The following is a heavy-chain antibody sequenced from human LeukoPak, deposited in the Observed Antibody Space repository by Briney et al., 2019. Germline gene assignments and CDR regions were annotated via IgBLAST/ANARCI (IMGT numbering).Heavy chain of an antibody. CDR1: GGSISSYY. V-gene: IGHV4-59*01. CDR3: ARDNGLWFGESRQFYYFDY. D-gene: IGHD3-10*01. CDR2: IYYSGST. J-gene: IGHJ4*02. Sequence: TSETLSLTCTVSGGSISSYYWSWIRQPPGKGLEWIGYIYYSGSTNYNPSLKSRVTISVDTSKNQFSLKLSSVTAADTAVYYCARDNGLWFGESRQFYYFDYWGQGTLVTVSS.